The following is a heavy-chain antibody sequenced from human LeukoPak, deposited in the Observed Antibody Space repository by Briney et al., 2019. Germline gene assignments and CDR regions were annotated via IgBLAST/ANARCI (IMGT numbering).Heavy chain of an antibody. D-gene: IGHD2-2*01. V-gene: IGHV1-58*02. CDR3: ARDGTDIVVVPAGNNWFDP. CDR2: IVVGSGNT. Sequence: ASVKVSCKASGFTFTSSAMQWVRQARGQRLEWIGWIVVGSGNTNYAQKFQERVTITRDMSTSTAYMELSSLRSEDTAVYYCARDGTDIVVVPAGNNWFDPWGQGTLVTVSS. CDR1: GFTFTSSA. J-gene: IGHJ5*02.